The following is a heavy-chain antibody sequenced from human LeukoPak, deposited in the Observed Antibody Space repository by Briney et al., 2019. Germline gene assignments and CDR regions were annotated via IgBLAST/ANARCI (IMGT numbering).Heavy chain of an antibody. CDR2: ISAYNGNT. CDR3: ARQRRVLKRGGSGYYGSGSYSIAYYFDY. Sequence: ASLKVSCKASGYTFTIYGISWVRQAPGQGLEWMGWISAYNGNTNYAQKLQGRVTMTTDTSTSTAYMELRSLRSDDTAVYYCARQRRVLKRGGSGYYGSGSYSIAYYFDYWGQGTLVTVSS. V-gene: IGHV1-18*04. CDR1: GYTFTIYG. J-gene: IGHJ4*02. D-gene: IGHD3-10*01.